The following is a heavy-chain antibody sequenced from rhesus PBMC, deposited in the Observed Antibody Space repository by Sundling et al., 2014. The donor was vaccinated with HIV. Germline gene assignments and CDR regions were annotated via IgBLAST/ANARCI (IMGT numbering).Heavy chain of an antibody. V-gene: IGHV3S42*01. J-gene: IGHJ4*01. CDR2: INSGGGSA. CDR3: AKRGAAGFSYYFDF. D-gene: IGHD6-31*01. CDR1: GFSFSSYG. Sequence: EVQLVETGGGLVQPGGSLKLSCAASGFSFSSYGMSWVRQAPGKGLEWVSAINSGGGSASYADSVKGRFTISRDNSKNTLSLEMNSLRTEDAAVYYCAKRGAAGFSYYFDFWGQGVLVTVSS.